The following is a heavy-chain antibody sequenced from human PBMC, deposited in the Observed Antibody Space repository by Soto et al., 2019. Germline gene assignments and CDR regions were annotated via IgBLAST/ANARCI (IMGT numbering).Heavy chain of an antibody. D-gene: IGHD1-26*01. J-gene: IGHJ4*02. Sequence: PGGSLRLSCAASGFTFSSYGMHWVRQAPGKGLEWVAVISYDGSNKYYADSVKGRFTISRDNSKNTLYLQMNSLRAEDTAVYYCAKSSITEWELLRFDYWGQGPLVTVSS. CDR1: GFTFSSYG. CDR2: ISYDGSNK. CDR3: AKSSITEWELLRFDY. V-gene: IGHV3-30*18.